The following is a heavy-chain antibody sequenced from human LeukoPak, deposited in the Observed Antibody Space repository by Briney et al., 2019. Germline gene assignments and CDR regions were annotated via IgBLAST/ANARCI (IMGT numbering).Heavy chain of an antibody. CDR1: GGSISSYY. D-gene: IGHD3-16*01. Sequence: SETLSLTCTVSGGSISSYYWSWIRQPPGKGLEWIGYIYYSGSTNYNPSLKSRVTISVDTSKNQFSLKLSSVTAADTAVYYCARRRWGTFDYWGQGTLVTVSS. CDR3: ARRRWGTFDY. J-gene: IGHJ4*02. CDR2: IYYSGST. V-gene: IGHV4-59*01.